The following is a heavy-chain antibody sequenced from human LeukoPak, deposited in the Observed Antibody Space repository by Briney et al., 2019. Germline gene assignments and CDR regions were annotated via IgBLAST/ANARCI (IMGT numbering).Heavy chain of an antibody. CDR2: IYHSGST. CDR3: ARPAATGYYFDY. CDR1: GGSFSGYY. D-gene: IGHD2-15*01. Sequence: SETLSLTCAVYGGSFSGYYWSWIRQPPGKGLEWIGSIYHSGSTYYNPSLKSRVTISVDTSKNQFSLKLSSVTAADTAVYYCARPAATGYYFDYWGQGTLVTVSS. J-gene: IGHJ4*02. V-gene: IGHV4-34*01.